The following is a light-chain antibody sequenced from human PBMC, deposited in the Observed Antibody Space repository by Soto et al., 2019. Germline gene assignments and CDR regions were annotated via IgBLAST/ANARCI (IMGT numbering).Light chain of an antibody. CDR2: DAS. V-gene: IGKV1-33*01. J-gene: IGKJ5*01. Sequence: DIQMTQSPSSLSASVGDRVTITCQASQAISNYLNWYQQKPGKAPKLLIYDASNLETGVPSRFSGSGSGTDFTFTISSLQPEDIATYYCQQYDHLPITFGQGTRLEIK. CDR3: QQYDHLPIT. CDR1: QAISNY.